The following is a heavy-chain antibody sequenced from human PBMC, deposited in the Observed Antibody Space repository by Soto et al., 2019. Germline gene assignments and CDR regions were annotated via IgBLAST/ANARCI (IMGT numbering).Heavy chain of an antibody. D-gene: IGHD1-26*01. CDR1: GFTVSNYA. CDR2: ISGSGGST. V-gene: IGHV3-23*01. CDR3: AKVPVGATGRFDY. J-gene: IGHJ4*02. Sequence: GGSLRLSCAGSGFTVSNYAMSWVRQAPGKGLAWVSAISGSGGSTYYADSVKGRFTISRDNSKNTLYLQMNSLRAEDTALYYCAKVPVGATGRFDYWGQGTLVPVSP.